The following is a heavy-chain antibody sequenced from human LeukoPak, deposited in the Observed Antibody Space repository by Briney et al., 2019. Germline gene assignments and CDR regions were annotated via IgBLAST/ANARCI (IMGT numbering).Heavy chain of an antibody. D-gene: IGHD2-21*02. Sequence: ASVRVSCKASGYTFNTYEINWVRQATGQGLEWMGWMKPDSGATGYAPRFQGRVTITRNMSISTAYMEMSSLRSDDTAVYYCVRGGLHCRGTDCYSTGLFDSWGRGTLVIASS. J-gene: IGHJ4*02. CDR1: GYTFNTYE. CDR2: MKPDSGAT. CDR3: VRGGLHCRGTDCYSTGLFDS. V-gene: IGHV1-8*03.